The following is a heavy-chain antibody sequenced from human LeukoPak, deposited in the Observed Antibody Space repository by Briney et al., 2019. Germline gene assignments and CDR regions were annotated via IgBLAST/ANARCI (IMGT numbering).Heavy chain of an antibody. CDR3: ARDVYGGNSGYDY. D-gene: IGHD4-23*01. CDR1: GFTFSSYG. Sequence: GGSLRLSCAASGFTFSSYGMHWVRQAPGKGLEWVAVIWYDGSNKYYADSVKGRFTISRDNSKNTLYLQMNSLRAEDTAVYYCARDVYGGNSGYDYCGQGTLVTVSS. CDR2: IWYDGSNK. V-gene: IGHV3-33*01. J-gene: IGHJ4*02.